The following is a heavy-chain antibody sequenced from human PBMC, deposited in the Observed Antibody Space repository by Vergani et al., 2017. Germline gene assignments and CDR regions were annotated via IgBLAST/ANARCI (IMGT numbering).Heavy chain of an antibody. J-gene: IGHJ6*03. Sequence: QVQLVESGGGVVQPGRSLRLSCAVSGFTFSSYAMHWVRQAPGKGLEWGAVISYDGSNKYYADSVKGRFTICRDNSKNTLYLQMNSLKAEDTAVYYCAGVEGYGDYKYYNYYHYMDVWGKGTTVTVSS. D-gene: IGHD4-17*01. CDR3: AGVEGYGDYKYYNYYHYMDV. V-gene: IGHV3-30-3*01. CDR2: ISYDGSNK. CDR1: GFTFSSYA.